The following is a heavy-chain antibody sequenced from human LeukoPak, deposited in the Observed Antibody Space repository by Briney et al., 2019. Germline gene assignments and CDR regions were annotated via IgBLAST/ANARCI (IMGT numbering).Heavy chain of an antibody. J-gene: IGHJ4*02. Sequence: PGGSLRLSCAASGFTFSSYAMSWVRQAPGKGLEWIGSVSHSGNTYYKSSLRSRVTISVDTSKNQFSLKLSSVTAADTAVYYCARGRMVRGVIISYWGQGTLVTVSS. CDR2: VSHSGNT. CDR1: GFTFSSYA. V-gene: IGHV4-38-2*01. CDR3: ARGRMVRGVIISY. D-gene: IGHD3-10*01.